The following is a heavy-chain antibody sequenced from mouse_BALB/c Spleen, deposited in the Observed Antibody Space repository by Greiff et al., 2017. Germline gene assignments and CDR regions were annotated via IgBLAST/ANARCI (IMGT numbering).Heavy chain of an antibody. D-gene: IGHD1-2*01. Sequence: EVLLVESGGGLVQPGGSLRLSCATSGFTFSDFYMEWVRQPPGQRLEWIAASRNKANDSTTEYSASVKGRFIVSRDTSQSILYLQMNALRAEDTAIYYCARDAVTTATSWFADWGQGTLVTVSA. V-gene: IGHV7-1*02. CDR1: GFTFSDFY. CDR3: ARDAVTTATSWFAD. CDR2: SRNKANDSTT. J-gene: IGHJ3*01.